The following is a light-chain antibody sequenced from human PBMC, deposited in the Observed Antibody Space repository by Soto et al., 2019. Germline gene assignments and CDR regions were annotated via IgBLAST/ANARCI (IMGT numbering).Light chain of an antibody. Sequence: QSVLTQPASVSGSPGQSITISCIGTASDVGGYNYVSWYQQHPGKAPKLMIHAVSNRPSGISSRLSGSKSGNTASLTISGLQSEDEADYFCCSYTSRTTYVFGTGTKVTVL. CDR2: AVS. CDR3: CSYTSRTTYV. J-gene: IGLJ1*01. CDR1: ASDVGGYNY. V-gene: IGLV2-14*01.